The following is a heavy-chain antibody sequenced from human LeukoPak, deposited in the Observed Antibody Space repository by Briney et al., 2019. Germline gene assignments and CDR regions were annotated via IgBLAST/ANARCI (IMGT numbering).Heavy chain of an antibody. J-gene: IGHJ5*02. CDR2: IYTSGGT. CDR3: ARVRGYDFGNWFDP. D-gene: IGHD5-12*01. V-gene: IGHV4-4*07. CDR1: AGSLSNCY. Sequence: SETLSLTCSVSAGSLSNCYWTWIRQPAGKALECIGRIYTSGGTTYNPSPTSRLTMSIDTSKNQFSLRLRSVTAADTAVYYCARVRGYDFGNWFDPWGQGTLVTVSS.